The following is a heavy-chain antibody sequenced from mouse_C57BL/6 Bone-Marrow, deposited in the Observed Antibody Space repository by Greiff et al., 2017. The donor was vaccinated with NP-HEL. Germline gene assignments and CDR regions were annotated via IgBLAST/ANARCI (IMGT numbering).Heavy chain of an antibody. D-gene: IGHD4-1*01. Sequence: QVQLQQPGAELVKPGASVKLSCKASGYTFTSYWMHWVKQRPGQGLEWIGMIHPNSGSTNYNEKFKSKATLTVDKSSSTAYMQLSSLTSEDSAVYCCAGVLGSAWFAYWGQGTLVTVSA. J-gene: IGHJ3*01. V-gene: IGHV1-64*01. CDR1: GYTFTSYW. CDR3: AGVLGSAWFAY. CDR2: IHPNSGST.